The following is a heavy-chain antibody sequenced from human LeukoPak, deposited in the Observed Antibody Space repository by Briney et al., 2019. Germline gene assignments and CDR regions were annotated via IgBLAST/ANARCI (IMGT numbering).Heavy chain of an antibody. D-gene: IGHD4-17*01. J-gene: IGHJ4*02. CDR2: IYYSGNT. V-gene: IGHV4-39*01. Sequence: NPSETLSLTCTVSGGSISSSSYNWGWIRQPPGKGREWIGSIYYSGNTYYNPSLKSRVTISVDTSKNQYFLKLNSVTAADTAVYYCASATTVTTFGFDYWGQGTLVTVSS. CDR1: GGSISSSSYN. CDR3: ASATTVTTFGFDY.